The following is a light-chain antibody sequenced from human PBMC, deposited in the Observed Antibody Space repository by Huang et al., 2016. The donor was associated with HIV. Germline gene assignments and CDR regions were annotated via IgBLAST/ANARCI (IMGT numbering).Light chain of an antibody. CDR2: GAS. CDR1: QSVSSN. Sequence: EIVMTQSPATLSVSPGERATLSCRASQSVSSNLAWYQQTPGQAPRLLIYGASTRATGIPARFSGSGSGTECTLTIGSLQSEDFAVYYCQQYHDWPPLTFGGGTKVEIK. V-gene: IGKV3D-15*01. J-gene: IGKJ4*01. CDR3: QQYHDWPPLT.